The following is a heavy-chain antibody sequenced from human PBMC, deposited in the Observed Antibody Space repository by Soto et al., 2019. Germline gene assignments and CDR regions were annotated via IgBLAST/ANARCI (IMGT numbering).Heavy chain of an antibody. CDR1: GYSFTSYW. V-gene: IGHV5-10-1*01. D-gene: IGHD3-22*01. J-gene: IGHJ5*02. Sequence: GESLKISCKGSGYSFTSYWISWVRQMPGKGLEWMGRIDPSDSYTNYSPSFQGHVTISADKPISTAYLQWSSLKASDTAMYYCARRPYDSSGYYYAWFDPWGQGTLVTVSS. CDR3: ARRPYDSSGYYYAWFDP. CDR2: IDPSDSYT.